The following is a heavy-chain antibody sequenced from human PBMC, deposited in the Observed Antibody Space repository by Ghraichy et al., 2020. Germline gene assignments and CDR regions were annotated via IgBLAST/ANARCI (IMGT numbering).Heavy chain of an antibody. CDR3: AKDPRPDYYDSSGYFSYFDY. Sequence: GGSLRLSCAASGFTFSSYAMSWVRQAPGKGLEWVSAISGSGGSTYYADSVKGRFTISRDNSKNTLYLQMNSLRAEDTAVYYCAKDPRPDYYDSSGYFSYFDYWGQGTLVTVSS. V-gene: IGHV3-23*01. CDR1: GFTFSSYA. CDR2: ISGSGGST. D-gene: IGHD3-22*01. J-gene: IGHJ4*02.